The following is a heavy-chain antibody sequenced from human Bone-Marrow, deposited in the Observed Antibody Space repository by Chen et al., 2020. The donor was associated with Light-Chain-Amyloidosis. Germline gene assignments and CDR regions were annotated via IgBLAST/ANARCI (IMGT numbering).Heavy chain of an antibody. D-gene: IGHD6-6*01. V-gene: IGHV3-20*04. CDR2: INWNGGST. J-gene: IGHJ6*03. CDR1: GFTFDDYG. Sequence: EVQLVESGGGVVRPGGSLRLSCAASGFTFDDYGMSWVRQAPGKGLEWVSGINWNGGSTGYADSVKGRFTISRDNAKNSLYLQMNSLRAEDTALYYCAKSDRPPSLYYYYYMDVWGKGTTVTVSS. CDR3: AKSDRPPSLYYYYYMDV.